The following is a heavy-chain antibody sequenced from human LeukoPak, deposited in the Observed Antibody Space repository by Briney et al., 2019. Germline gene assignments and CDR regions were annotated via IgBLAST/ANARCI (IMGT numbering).Heavy chain of an antibody. CDR3: ATEVPDVIAARQGYNY. CDR2: FDPEDGET. D-gene: IGHD6-6*01. Sequence: ASVKVSCKVSGYTVTELSMHWVRQSPGNGLEWMGGFDPEDGETIYAQKFQGRVTMTEDTSTDTAYMELSSLRSEDTAVYYCATEVPDVIAARQGYNYWGQGTLVTVSS. CDR1: GYTVTELS. V-gene: IGHV1-24*01. J-gene: IGHJ4*02.